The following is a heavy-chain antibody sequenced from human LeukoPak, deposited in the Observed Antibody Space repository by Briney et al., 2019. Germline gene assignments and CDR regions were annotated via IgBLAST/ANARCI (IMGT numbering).Heavy chain of an antibody. V-gene: IGHV3-11*04. CDR1: GFTFSDYY. CDR2: ISSSGRTT. D-gene: IGHD6-6*01. Sequence: GGSLRLSCAPSGFTFSDYYMSWIRQAPGKGLEWVAYISSSGRTTYYPDSVSDRFTISRDNAKNSLYLQMTSLTADDTAVYYCVRARVGSSTPGYWGQGTLVTVSS. J-gene: IGHJ4*02. CDR3: VRARVGSSTPGY.